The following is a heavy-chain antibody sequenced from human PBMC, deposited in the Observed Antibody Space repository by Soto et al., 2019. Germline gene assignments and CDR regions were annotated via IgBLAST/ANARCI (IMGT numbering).Heavy chain of an antibody. J-gene: IGHJ5*02. Sequence: QVQLVESGGGVVQPGRSLRLSCAASGFTFSSYGMHWVRQAPGKGLEWVAVISYDGSNKYYADSVKGRFTISRDNSKNPLYLPMNCLRAEDTAVYYCAKDFATALVTSWFDPWGQGTLVTVSS. D-gene: IGHD5-18*01. V-gene: IGHV3-30*18. CDR1: GFTFSSYG. CDR2: ISYDGSNK. CDR3: AKDFATALVTSWFDP.